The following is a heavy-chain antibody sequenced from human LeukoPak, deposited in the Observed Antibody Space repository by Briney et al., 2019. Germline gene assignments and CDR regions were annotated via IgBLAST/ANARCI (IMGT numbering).Heavy chain of an antibody. V-gene: IGHV3-66*02. CDR1: GFTVSSNY. CDR3: ARAGQRAYFDY. J-gene: IGHJ4*02. Sequence: PGGSLRLSCAASGFTVSSNYMSWVRQAPGKGLEWVSVIYSGGSTYYADSVKGRFTISRDNSKNTLYLQMNSLRAEDTAVYYCARAGQRAYFDYWGQGTPVTVSS. CDR2: IYSGGST.